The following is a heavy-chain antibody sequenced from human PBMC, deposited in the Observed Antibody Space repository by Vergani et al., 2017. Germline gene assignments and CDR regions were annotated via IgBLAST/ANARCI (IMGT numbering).Heavy chain of an antibody. V-gene: IGHV1-46*01. CDR2: INPSGGST. J-gene: IGHJ4*02. Sequence: QVQLVQSGAEVKKPGASVKVSCKASGYTFTSYYMHWVRQAPGQGLEWMGIINPSGGSTSYAQKFQGRVTMTRDTSTSTVYMEPSSLRSEDTAVYYCARVGYYDSSGKGDFDYWGQGTLVTVSS. D-gene: IGHD3-22*01. CDR1: GYTFTSYY. CDR3: ARVGYYDSSGKGDFDY.